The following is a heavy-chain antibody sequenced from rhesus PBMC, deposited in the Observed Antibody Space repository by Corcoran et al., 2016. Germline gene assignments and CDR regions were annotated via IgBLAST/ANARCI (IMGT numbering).Heavy chain of an antibody. D-gene: IGHD4-23*01. Sequence: EVQLVESGGGLVQPGGSLRLSCAASGFTFSDYYRSWVRQAPGKGLEWVSSISSASSYIYYAASVKGRFTISRDNAKNSLSLQMNSLKTEDTAVYYCTPGIQYEGDAFDFWGQGLRVTVSS. V-gene: IGHV3S16*01. CDR2: ISSASSYI. J-gene: IGHJ3*01. CDR3: TPGIQYEGDAFDF. CDR1: GFTFSDYY.